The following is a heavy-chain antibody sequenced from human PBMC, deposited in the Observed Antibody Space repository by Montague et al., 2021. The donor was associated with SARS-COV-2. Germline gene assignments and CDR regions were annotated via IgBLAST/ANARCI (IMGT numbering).Heavy chain of an antibody. CDR2: ISSSGSYI. CDR1: GFTFNSYN. D-gene: IGHD5-12*01. V-gene: IGHV3-21*01. J-gene: IGHJ4*02. CDR3: ARDVSEFDYWLANFDY. Sequence: FLRLSWAASGFTFNSYNMHWVRQAPGKGLEWVSSISSSGSYIYYADSVKGRFTISRDNAKNSLYLQMNSLRAEDAAVYYCARDVSEFDYWLANFDYWGQGTLVTVSS.